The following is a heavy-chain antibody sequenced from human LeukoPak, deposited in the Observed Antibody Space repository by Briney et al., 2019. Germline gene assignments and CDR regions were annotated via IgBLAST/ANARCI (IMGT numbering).Heavy chain of an antibody. V-gene: IGHV4-4*07. Sequence: KTSETLSLTCTVSGVSISSYYWSWIRQPAGKGLEWMGRLNTSGSTNYNPSLKSRVTMSVDTSKNQFSLKLRSETAADTAVYYYGREVGDFWRGYYVDCWGQGTLVTVSS. J-gene: IGHJ4*02. CDR2: LNTSGST. CDR1: GVSISSYY. D-gene: IGHD3-3*01. CDR3: GREVGDFWRGYYVDC.